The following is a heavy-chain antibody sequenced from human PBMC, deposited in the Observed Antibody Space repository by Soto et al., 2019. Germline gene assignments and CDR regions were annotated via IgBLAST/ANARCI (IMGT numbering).Heavy chain of an antibody. CDR3: ARLRKLAITMVRGVIGSRWFDP. D-gene: IGHD3-10*01. V-gene: IGHV4-34*01. CDR2: INHSGST. Sequence: PSETLSLTCAVYGGSFSGYYWSWIRQPPGKGLEWIGEINHSGSTNYNPSLKSRVTISVDTSKNQFSLKLSSVTSADTAVYYCARLRKLAITMVRGVIGSRWFDPWAQGTLVTVSS. J-gene: IGHJ5*02. CDR1: GGSFSGYY.